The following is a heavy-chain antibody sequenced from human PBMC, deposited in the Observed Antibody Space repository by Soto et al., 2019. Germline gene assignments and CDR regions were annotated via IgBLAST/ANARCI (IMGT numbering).Heavy chain of an antibody. CDR3: ARRGGGGYYFDY. CDR1: GGTFSSYA. CDR2: IIPIFGTA. J-gene: IGHJ4*02. V-gene: IGHV1-69*01. Sequence: QVQLVQSGAEVKKPGSSVKVSCKASGGTFSSYAISWVRQAPGQGLEWMGGIIPIFGTANYAQKFQGRVTITADESTSTAYGELSSVRSEDRAVYYGARRGGGGYYFDYWGQGTLVTVSS. D-gene: IGHD3-10*01.